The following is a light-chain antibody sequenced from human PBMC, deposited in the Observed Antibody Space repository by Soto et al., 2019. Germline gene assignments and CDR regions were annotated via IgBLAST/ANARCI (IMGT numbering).Light chain of an antibody. CDR2: EVT. Sequence: QSVLTQPASVSGSPGQSITISCTGTSSDVGNSKYVSWYQQHPGKAPKLVIYEVTNRPSGVSNRFSGSKSGNTASLTLSGLQAEDEAEYYCTSFSNSSYVFGPGTKGTVL. J-gene: IGLJ1*01. V-gene: IGLV2-14*01. CDR1: SSDVGNSKY. CDR3: TSFSNSSYV.